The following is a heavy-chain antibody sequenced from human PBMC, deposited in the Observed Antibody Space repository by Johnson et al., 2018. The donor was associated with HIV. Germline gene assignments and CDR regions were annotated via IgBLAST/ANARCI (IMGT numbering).Heavy chain of an antibody. J-gene: IGHJ3*02. Sequence: EVQLVESGGGVVQPGRSLRLSCAASGFTFSSYAMHWVRQAPGKGLEWVGRTRNKANSYTTVYAASVKGRFTISRDDSKNSLYLQMNSLRAEDTAVYYCARSCRDGYTCNAFDIWGQGTMVTVSS. CDR1: GFTFSSYA. CDR2: TRNKANSYTT. D-gene: IGHD5-24*01. CDR3: ARSCRDGYTCNAFDI. V-gene: IGHV3-72*01.